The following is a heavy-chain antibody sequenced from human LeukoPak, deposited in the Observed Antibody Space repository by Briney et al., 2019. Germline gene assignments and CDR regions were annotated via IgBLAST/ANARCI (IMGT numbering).Heavy chain of an antibody. CDR1: VFTFSNYW. CDR2: IKQDGSEK. V-gene: IGHV3-7*01. J-gene: IGHJ6*03. Sequence: GGSLRLSCAASVFTFSNYWMSWVRQAPGKGLGWVANIKQDGSEKYYVDSVKGRFTISRDIAKNSLYLQMNSLRAEDTAVYYCVRETRRYQLPGLNDYYYMDVWGKGTTVTVSS. D-gene: IGHD2-2*01. CDR3: VRETRRYQLPGLNDYYYMDV.